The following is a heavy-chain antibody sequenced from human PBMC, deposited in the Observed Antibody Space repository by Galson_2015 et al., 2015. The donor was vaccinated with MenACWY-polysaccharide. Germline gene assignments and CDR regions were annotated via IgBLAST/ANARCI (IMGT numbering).Heavy chain of an antibody. J-gene: IGHJ4*02. CDR1: GYTFTNYD. Sequence: SVKVSCKASGYTFTNYDINWVRQATGQGLEWMGWMNPNSGNTGYAQKFQGRVTMTSSCAMTTAYMELSSLRSEDTAVYYCARIIARKYTFADSWGQGTLVTVSS. CDR2: MNPNSGNT. CDR3: ARIIARKYTFADS. V-gene: IGHV1-8*01. D-gene: IGHD2-21*01.